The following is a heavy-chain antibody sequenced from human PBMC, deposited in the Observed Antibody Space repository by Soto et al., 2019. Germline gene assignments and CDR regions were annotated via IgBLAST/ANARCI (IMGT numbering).Heavy chain of an antibody. CDR3: LYYYDSSGFQVDY. V-gene: IGHV3-15*01. CDR2: IKSKTDGGTT. J-gene: IGHJ4*02. Sequence: GGSLGLSCAASGFNFRNAWMSWVRQAPGKGLEWVGRIKSKTDGGTTDHGAPVKGRFTISRDDSTNTLYLQMSSLKTEDTAVYYSLYYYDSSGFQVDYWGQGTTVTVSS. CDR1: GFNFRNAW. D-gene: IGHD3-22*01.